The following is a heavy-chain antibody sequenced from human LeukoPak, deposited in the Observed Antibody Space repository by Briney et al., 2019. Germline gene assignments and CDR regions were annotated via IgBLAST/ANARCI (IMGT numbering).Heavy chain of an antibody. Sequence: SVKVSCKASGGTFSSYAISWVRQAPGQGLEWMGRIIPILGIANYAQKFQGRVTITADKSTSTAYMELSSLRSEDTAVYYCVRDSCTNGVCYPYYYMDVWGKGTTVTVSS. D-gene: IGHD2-8*01. CDR2: IIPILGIA. J-gene: IGHJ6*03. CDR3: VRDSCTNGVCYPYYYMDV. CDR1: GGTFSSYA. V-gene: IGHV1-69*04.